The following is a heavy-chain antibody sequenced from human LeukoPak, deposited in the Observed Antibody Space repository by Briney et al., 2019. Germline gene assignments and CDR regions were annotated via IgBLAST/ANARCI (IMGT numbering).Heavy chain of an antibody. J-gene: IGHJ5*02. CDR3: ARHVGFITMVRGVINNNWFDP. Sequence: TSETLSLTCTVSGGSISSGSYYWSWIRQPAGKGLEWIGRIYTSGSTNYNPSPKSRVTISVDTSKKQFSLKLSSVTAADTAVYYCARHVGFITMVRGVINNNWFDPWGQGTLVTVSS. D-gene: IGHD3-10*01. CDR2: IYTSGST. CDR1: GGSISSGSYY. V-gene: IGHV4-61*02.